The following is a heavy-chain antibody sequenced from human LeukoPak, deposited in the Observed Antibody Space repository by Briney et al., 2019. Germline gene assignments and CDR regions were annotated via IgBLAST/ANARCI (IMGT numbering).Heavy chain of an antibody. V-gene: IGHV1-18*01. CDR3: ARASGSYAHYYYMDV. D-gene: IGHD1-26*01. CDR2: ISAYNGNT. CDR1: GYTFTSYG. Sequence: ASVKVSCKASGYTFTSYGISWVRRAPGQGLEWMGWISAYNGNTNYAQKLQGRVTMTTDTSTSTAYMELRSLRSDDTAVYYCARASGSYAHYYYMDVWGKGTTVTISS. J-gene: IGHJ6*03.